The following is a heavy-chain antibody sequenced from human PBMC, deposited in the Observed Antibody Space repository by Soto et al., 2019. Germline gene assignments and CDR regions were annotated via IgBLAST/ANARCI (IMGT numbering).Heavy chain of an antibody. J-gene: IGHJ6*02. CDR1: GYRFTDYH. Sequence: XSVKVSCKASGYRFTDYHIHWVRQAPGQGLEWLGRINPKSGGTSTAQKFQGWVTMTTDTSISTASMELTRLTSDDTAIYYCARGDSTDCSNGVCYFFYNHDMDVWGQRTTVTVSS. D-gene: IGHD2-8*01. V-gene: IGHV1-2*04. CDR3: ARGDSTDCSNGVCYFFYNHDMDV. CDR2: INPKSGGT.